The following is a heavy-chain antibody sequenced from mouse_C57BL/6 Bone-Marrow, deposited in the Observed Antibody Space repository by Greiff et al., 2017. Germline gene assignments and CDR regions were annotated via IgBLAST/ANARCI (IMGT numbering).Heavy chain of an antibody. J-gene: IGHJ1*03. D-gene: IGHD2-4*01. CDR2: IWSGGST. Sequence: QVQLKESGPGLVQPSQSLSITCTVSGFSLTSYGVHWVRQSPGKGLEWLGVIWSGGSTDYNAAFISRLSISKDNSKSQVFFKMNSLQADDTAIYYCASGLRPYWYFDVWGTGTTVTVSS. CDR1: GFSLTSYG. V-gene: IGHV2-2*01. CDR3: ASGLRPYWYFDV.